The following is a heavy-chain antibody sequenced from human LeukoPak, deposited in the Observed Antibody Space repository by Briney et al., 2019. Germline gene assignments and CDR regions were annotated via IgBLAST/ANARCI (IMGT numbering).Heavy chain of an antibody. CDR3: AREPRGHQTQYYYDSSGHNWFDP. Sequence: PSETLSLTCAVSGVSISTSNWWTWVRQPPGKGLEWIASIYYTGSTYYNPSLKGRVTISVDTSKNQFSLKLSSVTAADTAVYYCAREPRGHQTQYYYDSSGHNWFDPWGQGTLVTVSS. CDR2: IYYTGST. CDR1: GVSISTSNW. J-gene: IGHJ5*02. V-gene: IGHV4-4*02. D-gene: IGHD3-22*01.